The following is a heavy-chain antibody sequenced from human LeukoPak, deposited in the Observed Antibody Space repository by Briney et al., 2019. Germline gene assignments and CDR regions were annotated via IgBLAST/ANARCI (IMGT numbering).Heavy chain of an antibody. V-gene: IGHV3-66*01. J-gene: IGHJ3*02. Sequence: GGSLRLSCAASGFTVSSNYMSWVRQAPGKGLEWVSVIYSGGSTYYADSVKGRFTISRDNSKNTLYLQMNSLRAEDTAVYYCATDDFWSGYDAFDIWGQGTMVTVSS. CDR3: ATDDFWSGYDAFDI. D-gene: IGHD3-3*01. CDR1: GFTVSSNY. CDR2: IYSGGST.